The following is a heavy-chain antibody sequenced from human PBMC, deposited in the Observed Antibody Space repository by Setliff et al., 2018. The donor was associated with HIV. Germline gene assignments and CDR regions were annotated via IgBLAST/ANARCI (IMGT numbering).Heavy chain of an antibody. V-gene: IGHV4-4*02. CDR2: IHHSGST. Sequence: LSLTCVVSGGSIRSSNWWSWVRQPPGKGPEWIGEIHHSGSTNYNLSLKSRVTISVDKSKNQFSLNLSSVTAADTAMYYCARDLKSGSYSPGAFDIWGQGTMVTVSS. CDR3: ARDLKSGSYSPGAFDI. CDR1: GGSIRSSNW. J-gene: IGHJ3*02. D-gene: IGHD1-26*01.